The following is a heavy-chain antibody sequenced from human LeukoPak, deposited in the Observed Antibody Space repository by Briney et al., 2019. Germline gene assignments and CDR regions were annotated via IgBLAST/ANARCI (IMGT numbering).Heavy chain of an antibody. J-gene: IGHJ4*01. CDR3: ARGFGDFDPRLDY. D-gene: IGHD3-16*01. V-gene: IGHV3-21*01. CDR1: GFTFNSHM. Sequence: TAGGSLRLSCAASGFTFNSHMMNWVRQAPGKGLEWVASISSESIHLRYADSVKGRFTISRDNAKELVFLQMNSLRAEDTAIYYCARGFGDFDPRLDYWGHGSVITVSS. CDR2: ISSESIHL.